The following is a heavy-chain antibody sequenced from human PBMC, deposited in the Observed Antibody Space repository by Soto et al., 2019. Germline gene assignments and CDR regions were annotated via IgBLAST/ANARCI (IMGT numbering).Heavy chain of an antibody. CDR3: ARGFGWYVVDA. V-gene: IGHV4-4*02. J-gene: IGHJ5*02. CDR2: MSRGGST. CDR1: GVSIDSGYW. D-gene: IGHD6-19*01. Sequence: PSETLSLTCSVSGVSIDSGYWWGWVRQPPGKDLEWLGDMSRGGSTNYNPSLKSRVTILLDKSKNQFSLSLSFLTAADTATYYCARGFGWYVVDAWGKGFLVTGSS.